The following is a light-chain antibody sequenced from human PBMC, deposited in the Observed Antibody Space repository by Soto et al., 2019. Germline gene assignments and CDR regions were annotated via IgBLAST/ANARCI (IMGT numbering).Light chain of an antibody. Sequence: QSVLTQPASVSWSPGQSITISCTGTSSDVGGYNYVSWYQQHPGKAPKLMIYEVSNRPSGVSNRFSGSKSGNTASLTISGLQAEDEADYYCSSYAGSNNVFGTGTKLTVL. CDR1: SSDVGGYNY. CDR3: SSYAGSNNV. J-gene: IGLJ1*01. CDR2: EVS. V-gene: IGLV2-14*01.